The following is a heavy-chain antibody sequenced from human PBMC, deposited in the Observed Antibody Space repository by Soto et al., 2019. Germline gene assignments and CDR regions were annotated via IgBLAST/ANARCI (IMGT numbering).Heavy chain of an antibody. V-gene: IGHV1-3*01. J-gene: IGHJ4*02. CDR3: ARVAEESSGYLDY. CDR2: INAGNGNT. D-gene: IGHD3-22*01. Sequence: QVQLVQSGAEVKKPGASVKVSCKTSGYIFTKNAIHWVRQAPGYGLEWMAWINAGNGNTIYSQKFQGSVTITRDTSASTAYMELSSVRSEDTAVYYCARVAEESSGYLDYWGQGTLVTVSS. CDR1: GYIFTKNA.